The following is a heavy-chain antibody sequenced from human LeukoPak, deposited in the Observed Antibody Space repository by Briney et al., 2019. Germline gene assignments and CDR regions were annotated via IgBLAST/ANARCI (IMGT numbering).Heavy chain of an antibody. CDR3: ARFQAAAGTRGFDY. Sequence: GGSLRLSCAASEFTVSNNHMSWVRQAPGKGLEWVSVTYISGDTYYADSVKGRFTISRDNSNNTLYLQMNSLRAEDTAVYYCARFQAAAGTRGFDYWGQGTLVIVSS. V-gene: IGHV3-53*01. CDR1: EFTVSNNH. D-gene: IGHD6-13*01. J-gene: IGHJ4*02. CDR2: TYISGDT.